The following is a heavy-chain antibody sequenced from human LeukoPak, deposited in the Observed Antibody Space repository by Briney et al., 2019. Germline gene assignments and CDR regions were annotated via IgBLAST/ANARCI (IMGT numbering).Heavy chain of an antibody. CDR3: ARGYSAAWGAVDI. CDR1: EFTFSSYW. D-gene: IGHD2-2*01. CDR2: IKQDGSEK. V-gene: IGHV3-7*01. Sequence: GGSLRLSCAASEFTFSSYWMSWVRHAPGKGLEWVAGIKQDGSEKHYVDSLKGRFTISRDNPENSLYLQMNSLRVEDTAVYYCARGYSAAWGAVDIWGQGTMVTVSS. J-gene: IGHJ3*02.